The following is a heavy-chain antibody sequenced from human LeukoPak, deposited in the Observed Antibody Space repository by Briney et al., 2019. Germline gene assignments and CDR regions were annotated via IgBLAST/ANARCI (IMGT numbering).Heavy chain of an antibody. CDR2: IWYDGSNK. CDR1: GFTFSSYG. Sequence: GGSLRLSCAASGFTFSSYGMHWVRQAPGKGLEWVAVIWYDGSNKYYADSVKGRFTISRDNSKNTLYLQMNSLRAEDTAVYYCARGSPLYSSSWLIDYRGQGTLVTVSS. D-gene: IGHD6-13*01. CDR3: ARGSPLYSSSWLIDY. V-gene: IGHV3-33*01. J-gene: IGHJ4*02.